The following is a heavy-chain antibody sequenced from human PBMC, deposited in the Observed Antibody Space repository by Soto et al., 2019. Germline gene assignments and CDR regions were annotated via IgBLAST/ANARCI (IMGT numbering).Heavy chain of an antibody. D-gene: IGHD3-10*01. CDR2: ISYDGSNK. V-gene: IGHV3-30*03. CDR1: GFTFISYG. J-gene: IGHJ6*02. CDR3: ARDGVLWFGVDYYYGMDV. Sequence: GSLRLSCAASGFTFISYGMHWVRQAPGKGLEWVAVISYDGSNKYYADSVKGRFTISRDNAKNSLYLQMNSLRDEDTAVYYCARDGVLWFGVDYYYGMDVWGQGTTVTVSS.